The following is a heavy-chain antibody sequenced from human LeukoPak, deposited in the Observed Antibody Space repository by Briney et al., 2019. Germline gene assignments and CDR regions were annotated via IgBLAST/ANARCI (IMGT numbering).Heavy chain of an antibody. CDR3: AREVAGDFDY. D-gene: IGHD6-19*01. V-gene: IGHV4-61*02. CDR2: IYTSGSP. CDR1: GGSISSGSYY. Sequence: SQTLSLTCTVSGGSISSGSYYWSWIRQPAGKGLEWIGRIYTSGSPNYNPSLKSRVTISVDTSKNQFSLKLSSVTAADTAVYYCAREVAGDFDYWGQGTLVTVSS. J-gene: IGHJ4*02.